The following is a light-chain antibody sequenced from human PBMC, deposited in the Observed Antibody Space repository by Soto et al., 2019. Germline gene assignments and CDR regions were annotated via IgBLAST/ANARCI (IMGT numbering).Light chain of an antibody. CDR3: QQYNNWPLT. CDR2: GAS. V-gene: IGKV3-15*01. Sequence: EIVMTQAPATMSVSPGERATLSCRASQSVSSNLAWYQQNPGQAPRPLLYGASTRATGIPARFSGSGSGTEFTLTISSLQSEDFAVYYCQQYNNWPLTFGQGTKVEIK. CDR1: QSVSSN. J-gene: IGKJ1*01.